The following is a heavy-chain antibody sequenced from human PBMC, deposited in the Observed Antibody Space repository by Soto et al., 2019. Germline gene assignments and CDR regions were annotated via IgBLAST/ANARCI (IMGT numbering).Heavy chain of an antibody. D-gene: IGHD6-13*01. CDR1: GYSFTSYW. V-gene: IGHV5-51*01. CDR3: ARPHSAAALYAFDY. CDR2: IYPGDSDT. J-gene: IGHJ4*02. Sequence: SGESLKISCKGSGYSFTSYWIGWVRQMPGKGLGWMGIIYPGDSDTRYSPSFQGQVTISADKSISTAYLQWSSLKASDTAMYYCARPHSAAALYAFDYWGQGTLVTVSS.